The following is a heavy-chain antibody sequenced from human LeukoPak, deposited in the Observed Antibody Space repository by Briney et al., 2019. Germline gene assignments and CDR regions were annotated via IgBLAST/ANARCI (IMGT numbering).Heavy chain of an antibody. V-gene: IGHV3-23*01. D-gene: IGHD6-13*01. Sequence: GGSLRLSCAASGFTFSNYAMSWVRQAPGKGLEWVSGISGSGSSTYCADSVKGRFTISRDNSKNTLYLQMNSLRAEDTAVYYCAKRSGSSSSWYGWYYFDYWGQGTLVTVSS. CDR2: ISGSGSST. J-gene: IGHJ4*02. CDR3: AKRSGSSSSWYGWYYFDY. CDR1: GFTFSNYA.